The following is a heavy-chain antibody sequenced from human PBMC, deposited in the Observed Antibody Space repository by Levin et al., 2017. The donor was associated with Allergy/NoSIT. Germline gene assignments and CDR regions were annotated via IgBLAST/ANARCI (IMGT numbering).Heavy chain of an antibody. CDR3: ARDRSITMVRHGMDV. D-gene: IGHD3-10*01. Sequence: SVKVSCKASGGTFSSYAISWVRQAPGQGLEWMGGIIPIFGTANYAQKFQGRVTITADESTSTAYMELSSLRSEDTAVYYCARDRSITMVRHGMDVWGQGTTVTVSS. V-gene: IGHV1-69*13. J-gene: IGHJ6*02. CDR2: IIPIFGTA. CDR1: GGTFSSYA.